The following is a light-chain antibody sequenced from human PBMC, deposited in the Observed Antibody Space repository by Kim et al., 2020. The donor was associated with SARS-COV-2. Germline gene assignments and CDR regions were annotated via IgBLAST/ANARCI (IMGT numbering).Light chain of an antibody. CDR2: GSC. J-gene: IGLJ2*01. V-gene: IGLV1-40*01. Sequence: VTISRPGSSSNTGSGYEVHGDPQLPGPAPNLRIYGSCNRPPVVPGRFSGPKPGTSASLAITGLQAEDEADYYRQSYVSSLSGSRVFGGGTKLTVL. CDR1: SSNTGSGYE. CDR3: QSYVSSLSGSRV.